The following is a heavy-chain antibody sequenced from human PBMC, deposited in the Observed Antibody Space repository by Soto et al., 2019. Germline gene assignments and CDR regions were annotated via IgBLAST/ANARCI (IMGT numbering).Heavy chain of an antibody. CDR1: GFTFSRYG. V-gene: IGHV3-30*18. Sequence: QVQLVESGGGVVQPGRSLRLSCAASGFTFSRYGMHWVRQAPGKGLEWVAVISYDGSRQYYADSVKGRFTISRDNPKNTLYLQMNSLSAEDTAVYYCTKEVDTYRSPDYFDYWGQGTLVTVSS. D-gene: IGHD4-4*01. CDR3: TKEVDTYRSPDYFDY. J-gene: IGHJ4*02. CDR2: ISYDGSRQ.